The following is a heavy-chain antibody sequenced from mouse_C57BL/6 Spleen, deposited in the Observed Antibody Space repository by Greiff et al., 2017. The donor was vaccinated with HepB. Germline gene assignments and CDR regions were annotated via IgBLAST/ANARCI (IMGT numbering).Heavy chain of an antibody. Sequence: EVQLQQSGAELVRPGASVKLSCTASGFNIKDYYMHRVKQRPEQGLEWIGRIDPEDGDTEYAPKFQGKATMTADTSSNTAYLQLSSLTSEDTAVYYSTGGGSSTFDYWGQGTTLTVSS. J-gene: IGHJ2*01. CDR3: TGGGSSTFDY. V-gene: IGHV14-1*01. D-gene: IGHD1-1*01. CDR1: GFNIKDYY. CDR2: IDPEDGDT.